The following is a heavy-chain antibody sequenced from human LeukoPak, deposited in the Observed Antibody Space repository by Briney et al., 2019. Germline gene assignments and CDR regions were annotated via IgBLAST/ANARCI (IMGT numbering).Heavy chain of an antibody. CDR1: GFILSIYW. CDR2: IKQDGCEK. CDR3: ARIYCSGGSCYGENWFDP. D-gene: IGHD2-15*01. V-gene: IGHV3-7*03. J-gene: IGHJ5*02. Sequence: GGSLRLFCAVSGFILSIYWMRWVRQARGEGGVWVAYIKQDGCEKLCVVCVKGRFPLSRNNAKNSLYLQMNSLRAEDTAVYYCARIYCSGGSCYGENWFDPWGQGTLVTVSS.